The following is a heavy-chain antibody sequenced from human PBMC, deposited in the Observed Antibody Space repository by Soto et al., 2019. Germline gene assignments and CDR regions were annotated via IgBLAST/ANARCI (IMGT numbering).Heavy chain of an antibody. D-gene: IGHD6-19*01. V-gene: IGHV3-53*04. CDR1: GFTVSSNF. CDR2: IYSGGTT. J-gene: IGHJ4*02. Sequence: EVQLVESGGGLVQPGGSLRLSCAASGFTVSSNFMSWVRQAPGKGLEWVSVIYSGGTTYYADSVKGRFTISRHNSKNTLYLQMNSLRDEDTAVYYCARGAGYSSGWYDYWGQGTLVTVSS. CDR3: ARGAGYSSGWYDY.